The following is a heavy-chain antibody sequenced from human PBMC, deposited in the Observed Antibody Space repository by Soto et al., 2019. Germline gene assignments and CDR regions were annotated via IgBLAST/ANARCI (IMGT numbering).Heavy chain of an antibody. CDR3: TRGPSGEKFDS. CDR1: GGSISNVNYC. V-gene: IGHV4-30-4*01. J-gene: IGHJ4*02. Sequence: SETLSLTCTVSGGSISNVNYCWSWIRQSPDKGLEWIGHIYDGGSTYNNPSLRSRLTILVDTSKNQFSLKLSSVSAADTAVYYFTRGPSGEKFDSGGQGILVPFSS. CDR2: IYDGGST. D-gene: IGHD7-27*01.